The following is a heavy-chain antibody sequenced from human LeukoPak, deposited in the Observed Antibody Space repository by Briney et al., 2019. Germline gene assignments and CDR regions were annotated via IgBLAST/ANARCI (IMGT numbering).Heavy chain of an antibody. CDR1: GYTFTGYY. CDR2: INPNSGGT. Sequence: ASVKVSCKASGYTFTGYYMHWVRQAPGQGLEWMGWINPNSGGTNYAQKFQGRVTMTRDTSISTACMELSRLRSDDTAVYYCVRDCRGYSYGYADYWGQGTLVTVSS. CDR3: VRDCRGYSYGYADY. D-gene: IGHD5-18*01. V-gene: IGHV1-2*02. J-gene: IGHJ4*02.